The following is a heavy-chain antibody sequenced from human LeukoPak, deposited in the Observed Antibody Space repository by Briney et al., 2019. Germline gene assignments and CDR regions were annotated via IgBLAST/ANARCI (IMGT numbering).Heavy chain of an antibody. V-gene: IGHV4-59*01. CDR2: IYYSGST. CDR3: ARSYTDYDYVWGSYRYYYMDV. J-gene: IGHJ6*03. CDR1: GGSFSGYY. D-gene: IGHD3-16*02. Sequence: KPSETLSLTCAVYGGSFSGYYWSWIRQPPGKGLEWIGYIYYSGSTNYNPSLKSRVTISVDTSKNQFSLKLSSVTAADTAVYYCARSYTDYDYVWGSYRYYYMDVWGKGTTVTVSS.